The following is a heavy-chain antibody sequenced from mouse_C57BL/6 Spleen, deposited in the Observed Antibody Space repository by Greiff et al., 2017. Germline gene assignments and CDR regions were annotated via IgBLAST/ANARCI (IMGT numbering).Heavy chain of an antibody. Sequence: VQLKESGAELVKPGASVKLSCTASGFNIKDYYMHWVKQRTEQGLEWIGRIDPEDGETTYAPKFQGKATITADTSSNTAYLQLSSLTSEDTAVYYCAYYYGSSFAWFAYWGQGTLVTVSA. J-gene: IGHJ3*01. CDR2: IDPEDGET. CDR3: AYYYGSSFAWFAY. D-gene: IGHD1-1*01. V-gene: IGHV14-2*01. CDR1: GFNIKDYY.